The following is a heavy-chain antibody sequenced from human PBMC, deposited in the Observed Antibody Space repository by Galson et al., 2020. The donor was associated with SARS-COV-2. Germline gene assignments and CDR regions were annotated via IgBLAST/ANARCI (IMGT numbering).Heavy chain of an antibody. J-gene: IGHJ4*02. Sequence: GGSLSLSCAASGFPFSSYAMSWVRQAPGKGLEWVSVISDSGGSTDYADSVKGRFTISRDNSKNTLYLQIDSLSAEATAVYFCAKDFNSGWIAYTPDFGGRGTLVTVSS. CDR2: ISDSGGST. V-gene: IGHV3-23*01. CDR1: GFPFSSYA. D-gene: IGHD3-16*01. CDR3: AKDFNSGWIAYTPDF.